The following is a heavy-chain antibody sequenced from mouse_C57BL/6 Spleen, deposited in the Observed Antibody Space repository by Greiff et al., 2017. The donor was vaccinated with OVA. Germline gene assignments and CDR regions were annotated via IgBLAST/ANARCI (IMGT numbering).Heavy chain of an antibody. D-gene: IGHD1-1*01. CDR3: ARPIYYYGSSSLYWYFDV. J-gene: IGHJ1*03. CDR2: ISSGGSYT. V-gene: IGHV5-6*01. CDR1: GFTFSSYG. Sequence: EVHLVESGGDLVKPGGSLKLSCAASGFTFSSYGMSWVRQTPDKRLEWVATISSGGSYTYYPDSVKGRFTISRDNAKNTLYLQMSSLKSEDTAMYYCARPIYYYGSSSLYWYFDVWGTGTTVTVSS.